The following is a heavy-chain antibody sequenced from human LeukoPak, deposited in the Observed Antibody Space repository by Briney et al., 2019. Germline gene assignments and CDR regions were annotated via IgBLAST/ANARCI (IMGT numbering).Heavy chain of an antibody. D-gene: IGHD2-2*01. CDR2: INPNSGGT. J-gene: IGHJ5*02. CDR3: ARDLEELIVVVPAAISWFDP. CDR1: GYTFTGYY. V-gene: IGHV1-2*02. Sequence: GASVKVSCKASGYTFTGYYMHWVRQAPGQGLEWMGWINPNSGGTNYAQKFQGRVTMTRDTSISTAYMELSRLRSDDTAVYYCARDLEELIVVVPAAISWFDPWGRGTLVTVSS.